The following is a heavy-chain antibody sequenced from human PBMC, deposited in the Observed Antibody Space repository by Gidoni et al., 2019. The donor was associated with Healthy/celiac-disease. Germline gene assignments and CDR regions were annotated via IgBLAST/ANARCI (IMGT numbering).Heavy chain of an antibody. CDR1: GYRFTSYL. J-gene: IGHJ5*02. CDR3: ARQGRGCSSTSCHRGNWFDP. CDR2: IYPGDSET. Sequence: EVHLVQSGAEVKKPGESLKISWKGSGYRFTSYLIGWVRQMPGKGLEWMGSIYPGDSETRYSPSFQGQVTISADKSISTAYLQWSSLKASDTAMYDCARQGRGCSSTSCHRGNWFDPWGQGTLVTVSS. V-gene: IGHV5-51*01. D-gene: IGHD2-2*01.